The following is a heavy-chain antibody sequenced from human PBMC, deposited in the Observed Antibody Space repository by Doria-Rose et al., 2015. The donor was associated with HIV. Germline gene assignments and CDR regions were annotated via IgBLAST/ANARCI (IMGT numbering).Heavy chain of an antibody. V-gene: IGHV3-23*01. D-gene: IGHD6-13*01. CDR3: AKSSHSSYSSSWTEQWLDLYYYYGMDV. CDR1: GFTFSSYA. J-gene: IGHJ6*02. CDR2: ISGSGGST. Sequence: VQLQESGGGLVQPGGSLRLSCAASGFTFSSYAMSWVRQAPGKGLEWVSAISGSGGSTYYADSVKGRFTISRDNSKNTLYLQMNSLRAEDTAVYYCAKSSHSSYSSSWTEQWLDLYYYYGMDVWGQGTTVTVSS.